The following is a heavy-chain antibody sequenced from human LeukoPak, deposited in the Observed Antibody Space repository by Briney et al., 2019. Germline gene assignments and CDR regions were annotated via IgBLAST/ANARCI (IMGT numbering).Heavy chain of an antibody. Sequence: GGSLRLSCAASGFTFDDYAMHWVRHAPGKGLEWVSGISWNSGSMGYADSVKGRFTISRDNAKNSLYLQMNSLRAEDMALYYCAKGGNYYYYYMDVWGKGTTVTVSS. CDR2: ISWNSGSM. J-gene: IGHJ6*03. CDR3: AKGGNYYYYYMDV. V-gene: IGHV3-9*03. CDR1: GFTFDDYA.